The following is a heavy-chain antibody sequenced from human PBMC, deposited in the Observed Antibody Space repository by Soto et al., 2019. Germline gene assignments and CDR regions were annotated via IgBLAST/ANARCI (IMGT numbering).Heavy chain of an antibody. CDR2: TYYRSKWYY. Sequence: SQTLSLTCAITEDSVSSNSAGWSWVRQSPSRGLEWLGRTYYRSKWYYEYAVSVRGRITINPDTSKNQYSLQLNSVTPEDTAVYFCARGEQYSGRIFDYWGQGTLVTVSS. V-gene: IGHV6-1*01. D-gene: IGHD1-26*01. CDR1: EDSVSSNSAG. J-gene: IGHJ4*01. CDR3: ARGEQYSGRIFDY.